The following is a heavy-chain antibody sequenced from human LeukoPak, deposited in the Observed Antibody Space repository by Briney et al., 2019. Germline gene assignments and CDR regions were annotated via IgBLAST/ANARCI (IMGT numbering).Heavy chain of an antibody. J-gene: IGHJ4*02. CDR2: LYHSGST. Sequence: SETLSLTCTVSGYSISSGYFWGWIRQPPGKGLEWIASLYHSGSTYYNPSLKSRVTISVDTSKNQFSLKLSSVTAADTAVYYCARGSGWLKKAYYFDYWGQGTLVTVSS. D-gene: IGHD5-12*01. CDR3: ARGSGWLKKAYYFDY. V-gene: IGHV4-38-2*02. CDR1: GYSISSGYF.